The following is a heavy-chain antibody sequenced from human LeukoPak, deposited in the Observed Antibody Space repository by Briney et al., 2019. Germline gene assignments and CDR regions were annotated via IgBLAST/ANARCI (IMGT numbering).Heavy chain of an antibody. CDR3: ARHSGSYSYFDY. Sequence: PGGSLRLSCAASGFTFSSYSMNWVRQAPGKGLEWVSVIYSGGSTHYADSVKGRFTISRDNSKNTLYLQMNSLRAEDTAVYYCARHSGSYSYFDYWGQGTLVTVSS. J-gene: IGHJ4*02. CDR1: GFTFSSYS. D-gene: IGHD1-26*01. CDR2: IYSGGST. V-gene: IGHV3-66*04.